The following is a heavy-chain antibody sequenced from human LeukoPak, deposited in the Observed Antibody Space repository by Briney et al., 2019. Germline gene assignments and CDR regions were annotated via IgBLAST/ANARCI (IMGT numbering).Heavy chain of an antibody. D-gene: IGHD6-13*01. V-gene: IGHV3-23*01. Sequence: RTGGSLRLSCAASGFTVSSYGMTWVRQAPGKGLEWVSAFSATDGSAQYAESVRGRFTISRDNSKNSLYLQMNSLRDEDTAVYFCAKARIAAAGTGAFDVWGQGSLVTVSS. CDR1: GFTVSSYG. J-gene: IGHJ4*02. CDR2: FSATDGSA. CDR3: AKARIAAAGTGAFDV.